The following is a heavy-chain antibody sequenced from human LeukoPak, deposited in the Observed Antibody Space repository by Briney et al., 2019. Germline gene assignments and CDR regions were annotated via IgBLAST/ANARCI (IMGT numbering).Heavy chain of an antibody. V-gene: IGHV3-23*01. Sequence: RGSLRLSCAASRFTFSSYTMSWVRQAPGQGLEWVSAISGSGDTTYYADSVKGRFTISRDNSKNTLYLQMNSLRAVDTAVYYCAKGSLDDYGDHGAQYYMDVWGKGTTVTISS. CDR3: AKGSLDDYGDHGAQYYMDV. CDR1: RFTFSSYT. J-gene: IGHJ6*03. D-gene: IGHD4-17*01. CDR2: ISGSGDTT.